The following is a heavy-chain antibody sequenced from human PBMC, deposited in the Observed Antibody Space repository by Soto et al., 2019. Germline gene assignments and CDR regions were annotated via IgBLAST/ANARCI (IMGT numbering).Heavy chain of an antibody. V-gene: IGHV3-74*01. CDR2: IDEYGNTI. CDR3: TRDIGGKGAY. J-gene: IGHJ4*02. CDR1: GFTFSSYW. Sequence: PGGSLRLSCAGSGFTFSSYWMHWVRQVPGKGLLWVSRIDEYGNTINYADSVKGRFTISRDNARNTLYLEMNSLRAEDTALYYCTRDIGGKGAYWGPGTLVTVSS. D-gene: IGHD3-10*01.